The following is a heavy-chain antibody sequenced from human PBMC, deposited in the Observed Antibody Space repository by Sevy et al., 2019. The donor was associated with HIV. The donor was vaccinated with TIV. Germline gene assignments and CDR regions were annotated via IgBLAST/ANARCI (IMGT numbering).Heavy chain of an antibody. D-gene: IGHD5-18*01. V-gene: IGHV4-59*01. CDR1: GGSISSYY. Sequence: SETLSLTCTVSGGSISSYYWSWIRQPPGKGLEWIGYIYYSGSTNYNPSLKSRVTISVDTSKNQFSLKLSSVTAADTAVYYCARDRGWDTAMVTDYWGQGTLVTVSS. CDR3: ARDRGWDTAMVTDY. J-gene: IGHJ4*02. CDR2: IYYSGST.